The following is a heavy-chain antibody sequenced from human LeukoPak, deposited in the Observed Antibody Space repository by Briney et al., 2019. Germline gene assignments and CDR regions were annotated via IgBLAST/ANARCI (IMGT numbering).Heavy chain of an antibody. CDR1: GGSFSGYY. Sequence: SETLSLTCAVYGGSFSGYYWSWIRQPSGKGLEWTGEVNHIGSTNYNPSLKSRVTLSVDTSKNQFSLKLSPVTAADTAVYYCARQALYYDISTGYYTPSAKDDYWGQGTLVTVSS. CDR2: VNHIGST. V-gene: IGHV4-34*01. D-gene: IGHD3-9*01. CDR3: ARQALYYDISTGYYTPSAKDDY. J-gene: IGHJ4*02.